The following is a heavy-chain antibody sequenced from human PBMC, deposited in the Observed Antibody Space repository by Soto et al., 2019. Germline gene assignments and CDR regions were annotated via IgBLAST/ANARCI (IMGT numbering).Heavy chain of an antibody. V-gene: IGHV1-2*04. Sequence: GASVKVSCKASGYTFTGYYMHWVRQAPGQGLEWMGWINPNSGGTNYAQKFQGWVTMTRDTSISTAYMELSRLRSDDTAVYYCARVSANNQLPHYYGMDVWGQGTTVTVSS. CDR3: ARVSANNQLPHYYGMDV. D-gene: IGHD2-2*01. CDR2: INPNSGGT. J-gene: IGHJ6*02. CDR1: GYTFTGYY.